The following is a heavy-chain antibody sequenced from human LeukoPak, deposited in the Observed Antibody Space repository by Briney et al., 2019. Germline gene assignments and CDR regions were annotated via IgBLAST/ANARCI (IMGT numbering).Heavy chain of an antibody. D-gene: IGHD2-2*01. CDR1: GGSISSYY. Sequence: SETLSLTCTVSGGSISSYYWSWIRQPPGKGLEWIGYIYHSGSTNYNPSLKSRVTISVDTSKNQFSLKLSSVTAADTAVYYCARVLESDIVVVPAAPPQFYYYYMDVWGKGTTVTVSS. CDR3: ARVLESDIVVVPAAPPQFYYYYMDV. J-gene: IGHJ6*03. V-gene: IGHV4-59*01. CDR2: IYHSGST.